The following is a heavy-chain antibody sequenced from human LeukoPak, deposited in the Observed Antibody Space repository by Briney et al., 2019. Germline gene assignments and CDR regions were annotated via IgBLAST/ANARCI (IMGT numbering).Heavy chain of an antibody. Sequence: ASVKVSCKASGGTFSSYAISWVRQAPGQGLEWMGGIIPIFGTANYAKKFQGRVTITADKSTSTAYMELSSLRSEDTAVYYCARETDIDDYYYYMDVWGKGTTVTVSS. CDR3: ARETDIDDYYYYMDV. D-gene: IGHD2-15*01. CDR1: GGTFSSYA. J-gene: IGHJ6*03. V-gene: IGHV1-69*06. CDR2: IIPIFGTA.